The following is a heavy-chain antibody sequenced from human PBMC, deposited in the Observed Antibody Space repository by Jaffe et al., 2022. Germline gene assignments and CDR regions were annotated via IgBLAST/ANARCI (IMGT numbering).Heavy chain of an antibody. CDR1: GFTFSNAW. Sequence: EVQLVESGGGLVKPGGSLRLSCAASGFTFSNAWMSWVRQAPGKGLEWVGRIKSKTDGGTTDYAAPVKGRFTISRDDSKNTLYLQMNSLKTEDTAVYYCTTDGVEGYGDYGYDYWGQGTLVTVSS. D-gene: IGHD4-17*01. J-gene: IGHJ4*02. CDR2: IKSKTDGGTT. CDR3: TTDGVEGYGDYGYDY. V-gene: IGHV3-15*01.